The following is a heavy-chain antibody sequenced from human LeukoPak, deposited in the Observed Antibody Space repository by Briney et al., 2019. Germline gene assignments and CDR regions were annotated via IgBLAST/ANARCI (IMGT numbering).Heavy chain of an antibody. J-gene: IGHJ4*02. CDR1: GYTFTGYG. CDR3: ARAYYYDMLTGYFDY. D-gene: IGHD3-9*01. CDR2: IGAYNGNT. V-gene: IGHV1-18*01. Sequence: ASVKVSCKASGYTFTGYGISWVRQAPGQGLEWMGWIGAYNGNTNYAQKLQGRVTMTTDTSTSTAYMELRSLRSDDTAVYYCARAYYYDMLTGYFDYWGQGTLVTVSS.